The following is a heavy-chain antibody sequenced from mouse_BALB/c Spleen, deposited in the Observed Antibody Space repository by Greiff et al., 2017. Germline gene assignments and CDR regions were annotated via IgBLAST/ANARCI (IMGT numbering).Heavy chain of an antibody. V-gene: IGHV5-9-3*01. J-gene: IGHJ4*01. Sequence: EVKLVESGGGLVKPGGSLKLSCAASGFTFSSYAMSWVRQTPEKRLEWVATISSGGSYTYYPDSVKGRFTISRDNAKNTLYLQMSSLRSEDTAMYYCARHIYYGNSYAMDYWGQGTSVTVSS. D-gene: IGHD2-1*01. CDR3: ARHIYYGNSYAMDY. CDR1: GFTFSSYA. CDR2: ISSGGSYT.